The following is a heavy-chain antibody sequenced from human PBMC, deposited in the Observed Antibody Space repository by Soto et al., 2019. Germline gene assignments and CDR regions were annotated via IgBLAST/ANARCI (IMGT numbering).Heavy chain of an antibody. CDR2: ISPYNGNT. V-gene: IGHV1-18*01. D-gene: IGHD4-4*01. J-gene: IGHJ6*04. Sequence: QVQLVQSGAEMKKPGASVKVACKTSGYTFTAHGITWVRQAPGQGLEWMGWISPYNGNTNYPQSVQARVTLTTDTSPNPSYMEMRNLTSVDTAIYYCARRKTVDGMDVWGKGTTVTVSS. CDR1: GYTFTAHG. CDR3: ARRKTVDGMDV.